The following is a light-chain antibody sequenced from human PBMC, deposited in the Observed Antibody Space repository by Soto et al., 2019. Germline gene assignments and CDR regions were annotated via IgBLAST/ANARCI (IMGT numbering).Light chain of an antibody. Sequence: QSVLTQPRSVSGSPGQSVTISCTGTSSDFNGYNYVSWYQQHPGTAPKLMIYDVSMRPSGVPDRFSGSKSGNTASLTISGLQAEDEADYYCCSYAGSYTLYVFGTGTKVTVL. CDR3: CSYAGSYTLYV. CDR1: SSDFNGYNY. V-gene: IGLV2-11*01. CDR2: DVS. J-gene: IGLJ1*01.